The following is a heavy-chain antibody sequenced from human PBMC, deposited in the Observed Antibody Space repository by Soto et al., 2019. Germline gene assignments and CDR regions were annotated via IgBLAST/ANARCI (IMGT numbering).Heavy chain of an antibody. CDR3: ARDPAWGSLDY. Sequence: EAQLVESGGGLVQPGGSLSLSCAASGFTFSSPGMSGVRQPPGKRLEWVADINHVGSEILYVDSVKGRFTVSRDNTKNSVYLQMNSLRVEDTALYYCARDPAWGSLDYWGLGTLVTVSS. V-gene: IGHV3-7*01. J-gene: IGHJ4*02. CDR2: INHVGSEI. CDR1: GFTFSSPG. D-gene: IGHD7-27*01.